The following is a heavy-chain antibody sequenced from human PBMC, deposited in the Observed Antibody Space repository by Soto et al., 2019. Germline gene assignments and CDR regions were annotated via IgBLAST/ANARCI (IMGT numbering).Heavy chain of an antibody. D-gene: IGHD3-3*01. CDR1: GFTFSSYA. J-gene: IGHJ4*02. V-gene: IGHV3-30-3*01. Sequence: GGSLRLSCAASGFTFSSYAMHWVRQAPGKGLEWVAVISYDGSNKYYADSVKGRFTISRDNSKNTLYLQMNSLRAEDTAVYYCARIGGEFWSGTLDYWGQGTLVTVSS. CDR3: ARIGGEFWSGTLDY. CDR2: ISYDGSNK.